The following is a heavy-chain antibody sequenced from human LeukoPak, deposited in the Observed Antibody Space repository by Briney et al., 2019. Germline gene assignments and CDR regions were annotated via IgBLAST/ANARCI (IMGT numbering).Heavy chain of an antibody. V-gene: IGHV1-69*05. CDR1: GGTFSSYA. D-gene: IGHD3-22*01. Sequence: SAKVSCKASGGTFSSYAISWVRQAPGQGLEWMGRIVPIFGTANYAQKFQGRVTITTDESTSTAYMELSSLRSEDTAVYYCARARGYYPDYYFDYWGQGTLVTVSS. CDR3: ARARGYYPDYYFDY. J-gene: IGHJ4*02. CDR2: IVPIFGTA.